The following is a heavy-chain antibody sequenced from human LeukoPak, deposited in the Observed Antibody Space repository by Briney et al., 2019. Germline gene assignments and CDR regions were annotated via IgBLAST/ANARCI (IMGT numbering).Heavy chain of an antibody. CDR3: ARDRKYYYDSSGYYNYYFDY. Sequence: SQTLSLTCTVSGGSISSGSYYWSWIRQPAGKGLEWIGRIYTSGSTNYNPSLKNRVTISVDTSKNQFSLKLSSVTAADTAVYYCARDRKYYYDSSGYYNYYFDYWGQGTLVTVSS. CDR2: IYTSGST. V-gene: IGHV4-61*02. J-gene: IGHJ4*02. CDR1: GGSISSGSYY. D-gene: IGHD3-22*01.